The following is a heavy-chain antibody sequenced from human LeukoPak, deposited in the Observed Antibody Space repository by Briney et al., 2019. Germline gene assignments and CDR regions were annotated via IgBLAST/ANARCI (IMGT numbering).Heavy chain of an antibody. J-gene: IGHJ4*02. CDR1: GFTFTSYW. D-gene: IGHD5-18*01. CDR3: ARGGGYSYDYIAY. Sequence: PGGSLRPSCAAPGFTFTSYWMHWVRQAPGKGLVWVSRINSDGRSTSYADSVTGRFTISRDNAKNTLYLQMNSLRAEDTAVYYCARGGGYSYDYIAYWGQGTLVTVSS. V-gene: IGHV3-74*01. CDR2: INSDGRST.